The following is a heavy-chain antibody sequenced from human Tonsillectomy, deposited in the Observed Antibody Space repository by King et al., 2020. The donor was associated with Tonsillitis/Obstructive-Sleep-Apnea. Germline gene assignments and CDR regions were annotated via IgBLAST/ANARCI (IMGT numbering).Heavy chain of an antibody. D-gene: IGHD2-2*01. J-gene: IGHJ4*02. CDR2: ISSRSSYI. CDR3: AKDNQIVVPVDLDY. V-gene: IGHV3-21*01. CDR1: GFTFSSYN. Sequence: VQLMESGGGLVKAGGSLRLSCAASGFTFSSYNMNWVRQAPGKGLEWVSSISSRSSYIYYADSVKGRFTLSRDNAKNSLYLQMNSLRAEDTAVYYCAKDNQIVVPVDLDYWGQGTLVTVSS.